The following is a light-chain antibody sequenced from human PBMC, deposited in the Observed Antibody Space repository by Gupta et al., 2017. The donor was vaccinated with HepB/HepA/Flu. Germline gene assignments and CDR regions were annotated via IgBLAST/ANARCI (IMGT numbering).Light chain of an antibody. CDR1: QSIRSNL. CDR2: DES. CDR3: QQEDISPIT. J-gene: IGKJ5*01. Sequence: EIVLTQSTGTRSLSRGERATRSCRARQSIRSNLLVWYQQKRGQAPRLLIYDESKRATGIPDRFSGSGSGTEFTLTISTLEPEDLAVYYCQQEDISPITFGQGTRLEIK. V-gene: IGKV3-20*01.